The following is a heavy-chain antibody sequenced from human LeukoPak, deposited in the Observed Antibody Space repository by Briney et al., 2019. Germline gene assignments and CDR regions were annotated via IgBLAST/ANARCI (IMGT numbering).Heavy chain of an antibody. J-gene: IGHJ6*03. CDR3: ARVGDQDGYYYYYYMDV. Sequence: SETLSLTCTVSGGSISSYYWSWIRQPAGKGLEWIGRIYTSGSTNYNPSLKSRVTMSVDTSKNQLSLKLSSVTAADTAVYYCARVGDQDGYYYYYYMDVWGKGTTVTVSS. CDR1: GGSISSYY. D-gene: IGHD4-17*01. CDR2: IYTSGST. V-gene: IGHV4-4*07.